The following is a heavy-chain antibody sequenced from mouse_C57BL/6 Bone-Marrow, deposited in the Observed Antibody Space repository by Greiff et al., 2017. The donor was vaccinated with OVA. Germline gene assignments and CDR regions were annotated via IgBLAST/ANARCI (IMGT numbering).Heavy chain of an antibody. D-gene: IGHD2-12*01. V-gene: IGHV1-81*01. J-gene: IGHJ2*01. CDR3: ATREACYHGNYFDD. Sequence: QVQLQQSGAELARPGASVKLSCKASGYTFTSYGISWVKQRTGQGLEWIGEIYPRSGNTYYNEKFTGKATLTADKSYSTAYMELRSLTSEDSAVYFCATREACYHGNYFDDWGQGTTLTVSS. CDR2: IYPRSGNT. CDR1: GYTFTSYG.